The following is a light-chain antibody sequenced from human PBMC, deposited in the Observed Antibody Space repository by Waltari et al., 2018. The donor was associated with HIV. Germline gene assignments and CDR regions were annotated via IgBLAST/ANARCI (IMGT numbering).Light chain of an antibody. Sequence: QPALTPPPSAAGSPAQSVTISCTGTSTDVPTYNYVSWYQQHPVKAPKILIYEVNKRPSGVPDRFSGSKSGNTASLTVSGLQADDEADYYCTSYEGKNNLVFGGGTKLTVL. CDR1: STDVPTYNY. J-gene: IGLJ2*01. CDR2: EVN. CDR3: TSYEGKNNLV. V-gene: IGLV2-8*01.